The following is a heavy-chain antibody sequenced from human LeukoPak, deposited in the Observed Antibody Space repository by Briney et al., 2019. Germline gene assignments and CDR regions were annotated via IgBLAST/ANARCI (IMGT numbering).Heavy chain of an antibody. D-gene: IGHD1-26*01. CDR2: IRYDGSNK. V-gene: IGHV3-33*08. CDR1: GFTFSSYG. CDR3: VRDQIGSYPD. Sequence: GRSLRLSCAASGFTFSSYGMHWVRQAPGKGLEWVAFIRYDGSNKYYADSVKGRFTISRDNSKNTLYLQMNSLKTEDTAVYYCVRDQIGSYPDWGQGTLVTVSS. J-gene: IGHJ4*02.